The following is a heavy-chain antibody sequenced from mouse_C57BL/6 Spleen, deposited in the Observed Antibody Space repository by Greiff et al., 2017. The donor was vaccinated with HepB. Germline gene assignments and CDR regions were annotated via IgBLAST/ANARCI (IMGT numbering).Heavy chain of an antibody. CDR3: ARGSFLTTRYAMDY. CDR2: INPNNGGT. CDR1: GYTFTDYN. D-gene: IGHD1-1*01. J-gene: IGHJ4*01. Sequence: VQLKESGPELVKPGASVKMSCKASGYTFTDYNMHWVKQSHGKSLEWIGYINPNNGGTSYNQKFKGKATLTVNKSSSTAYMELRSLTSEDSAVYYCARGSFLTTRYAMDYWGQGTSVTVSS. V-gene: IGHV1-22*01.